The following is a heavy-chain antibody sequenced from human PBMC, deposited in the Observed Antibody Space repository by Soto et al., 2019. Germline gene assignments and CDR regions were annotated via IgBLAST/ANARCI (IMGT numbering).Heavy chain of an antibody. CDR2: ISGSGGST. CDR1: GFTFSSYA. J-gene: IGHJ5*02. Sequence: GGSLRLSCAASGFTFSSYAMSWVRQAPGKGLEWVSAISGSGGSTYYADSVKGRFTISRDNSKNTLYLQMNSLRAEDTAVYYCARGGRKYGSSWYLPRLAPWGQGPLVTVSS. CDR3: ARGGRKYGSSWYLPRLAP. D-gene: IGHD6-13*01. V-gene: IGHV3-23*01.